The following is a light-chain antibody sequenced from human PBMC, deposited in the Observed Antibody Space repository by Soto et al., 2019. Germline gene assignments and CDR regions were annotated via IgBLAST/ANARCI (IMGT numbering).Light chain of an antibody. CDR3: SSYRISNTYV. CDR2: EVS. CDR1: SSDFSTYSS. V-gene: IGLV2-18*02. J-gene: IGLJ1*01. Sequence: QSALTQPPSVSGSLGQSGTISFTGTSSDFSTYSSVSWYQQPPGTLPKLIIYEVSNRPSGVLDRFSGSRSGNTASLTISGLQAEDEADYYCSSYRISNTYVFGTGTKVTVL.